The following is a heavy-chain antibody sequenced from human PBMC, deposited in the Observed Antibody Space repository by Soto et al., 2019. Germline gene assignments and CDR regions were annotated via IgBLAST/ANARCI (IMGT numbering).Heavy chain of an antibody. D-gene: IGHD6-13*01. CDR2: IYPGDSDT. J-gene: IGHJ4*02. CDR1: GYSFTSCW. V-gene: IGHV5-51*01. CDR3: ARLSQQQGSLFDY. Sequence: GESLKLSCKGSGYSFTSCWIGWVRQMPGKGLEWMGIIYPGDSDTRYSPSFQGQVTISADKSISTAYLQWSSLKASDTAMYYCARLSQQQGSLFDYWGQGTLVTVSS.